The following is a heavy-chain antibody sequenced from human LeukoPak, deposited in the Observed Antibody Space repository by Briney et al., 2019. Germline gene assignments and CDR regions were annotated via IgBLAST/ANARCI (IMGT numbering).Heavy chain of an antibody. J-gene: IGHJ6*03. V-gene: IGHV1-8*02. CDR2: MNPNSGNT. CDR1: GGTFSSYA. D-gene: IGHD3-10*01. Sequence: ASVKVSCKASGGTFSSYAISWVRQAPGQGLEWMGWMNPNSGNTGYAQKFQGRVTMTRNTSISTAYMELSSLRSEDTAVYYCARGYYYGSGSYFYYYYYYMDVWGKGTTVTISS. CDR3: ARGYYYGSGSYFYYYYYYMDV.